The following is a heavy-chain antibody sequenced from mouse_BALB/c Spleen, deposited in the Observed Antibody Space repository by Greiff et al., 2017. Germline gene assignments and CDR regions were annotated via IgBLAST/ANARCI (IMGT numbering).Heavy chain of an antibody. Sequence: EVNVVESGGGLVKPGGSLKLSCAASGFTFSSYAMSWVRQTPEKRLEWVASISSGGSTYYPDSVKGRFTISRDNARNILYLQMSSLRSEDTAMYYCARGLYYDYWYFDVWGAGTTVTVSA. CDR1: GFTFSSYA. D-gene: IGHD2-4*01. J-gene: IGHJ1*01. CDR3: ARGLYYDYWYFDV. CDR2: ISSGGST. V-gene: IGHV5-6-5*01.